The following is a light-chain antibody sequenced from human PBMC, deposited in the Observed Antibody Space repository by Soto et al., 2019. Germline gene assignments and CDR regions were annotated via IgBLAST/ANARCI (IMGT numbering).Light chain of an antibody. J-gene: IGLJ2*01. Sequence: QSVLTQPPSASGSPGQSVTISCTGSSSDVGGYNYVSWYQQHPGQAPKLMIYEVSKRPSGVPDRLSGSKSGNTASLTVSGLQAEDEADSYCSSYGGSNTVEFGGGTKLTVL. CDR3: SSYGGSNTVE. CDR2: EVS. V-gene: IGLV2-8*01. CDR1: SSDVGGYNY.